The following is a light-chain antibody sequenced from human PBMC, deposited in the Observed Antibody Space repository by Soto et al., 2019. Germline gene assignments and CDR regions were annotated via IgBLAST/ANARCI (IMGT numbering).Light chain of an antibody. CDR1: SCNIGSNT. V-gene: IGLV1-44*01. CDR2: SNN. J-gene: IGLJ2*01. Sequence: QSVLTQPPSASGTPGQRVTISCSGSSCNIGSNTVNWYQQLPGTAPKLLIYSNNQRPSGVPDRFSGSKSGNSASLAISGLQSEDEADYYCAAWDDSLNGRVVFGGGTQLTVL. CDR3: AAWDDSLNGRVV.